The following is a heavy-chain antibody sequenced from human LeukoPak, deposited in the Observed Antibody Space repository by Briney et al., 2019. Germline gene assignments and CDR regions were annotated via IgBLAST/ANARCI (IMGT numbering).Heavy chain of an antibody. Sequence: SPSETLSLTCTVSGVSISSYYWSWIRQPPGKGLEWIGYIYYSGSTNYNPSLKSRVTISVDTSKNQFSLKLSSVTAADTAVYYCARVSTVADYGSGSSWWFDPWGQGTLVTVSS. D-gene: IGHD3-10*01. V-gene: IGHV4-59*01. CDR3: ARVSTVADYGSGSSWWFDP. CDR1: GVSISSYY. CDR2: IYYSGST. J-gene: IGHJ5*02.